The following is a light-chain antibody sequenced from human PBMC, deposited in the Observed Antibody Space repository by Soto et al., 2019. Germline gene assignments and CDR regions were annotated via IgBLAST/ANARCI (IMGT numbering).Light chain of an antibody. Sequence: EIVMTQSPPSLTVTPGEPASISCRSSQRLLHSNGNNFLDWYLQKPGQSPQLLIYLGFNRASGVPDRVSGSGAGTDFTLKISRVEAEDVGVYYCMQALQTPYTFGQGTELEIK. CDR3: MQALQTPYT. V-gene: IGKV2-28*01. CDR2: LGF. J-gene: IGKJ2*01. CDR1: QRLLHSNGNNF.